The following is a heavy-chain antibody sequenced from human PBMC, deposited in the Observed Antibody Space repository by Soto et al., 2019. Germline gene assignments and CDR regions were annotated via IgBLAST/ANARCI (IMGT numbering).Heavy chain of an antibody. CDR2: INPSGST. V-gene: IGHV4-34*01. J-gene: IGHJ4*02. D-gene: IGHD2-8*02. CDR3: ARHKFTGLLDY. Sequence: SETLSLTCAVYGGSFSGYYWTWIRQPPGTGLEWIGEINPSGSTNYNPSLKSRVTISVDTSKNQFSLKLTSVTAADTAVYYCARHKFTGLLDYWGQGTQVT. CDR1: GGSFSGYY.